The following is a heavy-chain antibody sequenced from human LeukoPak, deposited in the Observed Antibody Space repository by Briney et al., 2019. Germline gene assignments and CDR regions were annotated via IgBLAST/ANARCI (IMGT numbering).Heavy chain of an antibody. CDR2: ISYSGST. CDR3: ARRGRIFGVVIIGYFDY. CDR1: GGSISSYY. J-gene: IGHJ4*02. Sequence: SETLSLTCTVSGGSISSYYWSWIRQPPGKGLEWIGYISYSGSTDYNPSLKSRVTISLDTSKNQFSLRLSSVTAADTAVYYCARRGRIFGVVIIGYFDYWGQGTLVTVSS. D-gene: IGHD3-3*01. V-gene: IGHV4-59*01.